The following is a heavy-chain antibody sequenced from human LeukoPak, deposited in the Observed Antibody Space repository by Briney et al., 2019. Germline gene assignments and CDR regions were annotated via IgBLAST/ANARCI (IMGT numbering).Heavy chain of an antibody. D-gene: IGHD3-10*01. J-gene: IGHJ4*02. CDR2: INHSGST. CDR1: GGSFSDYY. Sequence: PSETLSLTCAVYGGSFSDYYWSWIRQPPGKGLEWIGEINHSGSTNYNPSLKSRVTISVDTSKNQFSLKLSSLTAADTAVYYCARVGYYYGSGSREYYFDYWGQGTLVTVSS. CDR3: ARVGYYYGSGSREYYFDY. V-gene: IGHV4-34*01.